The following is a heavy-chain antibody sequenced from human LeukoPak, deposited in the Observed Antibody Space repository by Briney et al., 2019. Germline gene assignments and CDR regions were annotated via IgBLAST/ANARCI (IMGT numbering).Heavy chain of an antibody. CDR1: GYTFNTYG. Sequence: GASVKVSCKASGYTFNTYGITWVRQAPGQGLEWMGWISAYNGNTNYAQKLQGRVTMTTDTSTSTAYMELRSLRSDDTAVYYCARDPYSGSYGGYMVTYYMDVWGKGTTVTVSS. D-gene: IGHD1-26*01. J-gene: IGHJ6*03. CDR3: ARDPYSGSYGGYMVTYYMDV. V-gene: IGHV1-18*01. CDR2: ISAYNGNT.